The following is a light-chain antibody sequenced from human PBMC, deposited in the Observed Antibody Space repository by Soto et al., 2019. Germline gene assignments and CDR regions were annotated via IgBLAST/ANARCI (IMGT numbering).Light chain of an antibody. CDR2: DAS. J-gene: IGKJ1*01. CDR3: QHMRT. V-gene: IGKV1-5*01. CDR1: QNINNW. Sequence: IHMTHSPSTLSATILYRVTITCRASQNINNWIAWYQQKPGKAPKFLIYDASTLESGVPSRFSGSGFGTEFSLTISSLQPDDFGSYYCQHMRTFGQGTKVDIK.